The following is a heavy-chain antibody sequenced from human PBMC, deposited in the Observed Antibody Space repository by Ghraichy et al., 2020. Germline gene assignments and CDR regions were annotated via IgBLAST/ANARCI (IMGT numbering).Heavy chain of an antibody. CDR3: ARVNSYDILTPSWFDP. J-gene: IGHJ5*02. CDR1: GGSISSGGYY. V-gene: IGHV4-31*03. D-gene: IGHD3-9*01. Sequence: SETLSLTCTVSGGSISSGGYYWSWIRQHPGKGLEWIGYIYYSGSTYYNPSLKSRVTISVDTSKNQFSLKLSSVTAADTAVYYCARVNSYDILTPSWFDPWGQGTLVTVSS. CDR2: IYYSGST.